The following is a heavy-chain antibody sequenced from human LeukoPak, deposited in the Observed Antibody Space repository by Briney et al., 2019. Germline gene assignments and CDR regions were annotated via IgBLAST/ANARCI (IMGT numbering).Heavy chain of an antibody. CDR2: IKQDESEK. CDR1: GFTFSSYA. Sequence: GGSLRLSCAGSGFTFSSYAMSWVRQAPGKGLEWVANIKQDESEKYYVDSVKGRFTIPRDNAKNSLYLQMNSLRAEDTAVYYCARDKIEGPTKLDYWGQGILVTVSS. J-gene: IGHJ4*02. V-gene: IGHV3-7*01. CDR3: ARDKIEGPTKLDY.